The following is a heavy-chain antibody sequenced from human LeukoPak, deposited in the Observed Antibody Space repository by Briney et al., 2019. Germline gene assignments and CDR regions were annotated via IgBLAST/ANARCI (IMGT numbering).Heavy chain of an antibody. CDR2: INWNGGST. D-gene: IGHD3-10*01. CDR3: ARGGVRGVINGYYYYYMDV. Sequence: GGSLRLSCAASGFIFSSFTMHWVRQAPGKGLEWVSGINWNGGSTGYADSVKGRFTISRDNAKNSLYLQMNSLRAEDTALYYCARGGVRGVINGYYYYYMDVWGKGTTVTVSS. J-gene: IGHJ6*03. CDR1: GFIFSSFT. V-gene: IGHV3-20*04.